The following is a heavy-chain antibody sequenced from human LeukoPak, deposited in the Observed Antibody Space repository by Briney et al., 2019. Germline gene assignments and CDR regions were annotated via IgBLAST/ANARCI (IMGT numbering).Heavy chain of an antibody. CDR1: GGSINSYF. D-gene: IGHD3-10*01. CDR2: IYYSGSA. Sequence: SETLSLTCTVSGGSINSYFWSWIRQPPGKGLEWIGYIYYSGSANYNPSLKSRVTISVDTSKNQFSLKLSSVTAADTAVYYCAREEGYGSGSYYNGDWGQGTLVTVSS. CDR3: AREEGYGSGSYYNGD. J-gene: IGHJ4*02. V-gene: IGHV4-59*12.